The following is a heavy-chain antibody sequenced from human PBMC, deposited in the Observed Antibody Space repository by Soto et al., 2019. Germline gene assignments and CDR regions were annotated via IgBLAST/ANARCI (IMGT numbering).Heavy chain of an antibody. CDR3: AKDPSYDSSGLLDY. CDR2: ISGSGGST. Sequence: PGGSLRLSCAASGLSFSSYAVSLVSQVPGKGLEWVSAISGSGGSTYYAHSVKGRFTISRDKSKNTLYLQMNSLRAEDTAVYYCAKDPSYDSSGLLDYWGQGTLVTVSS. CDR1: GLSFSSYA. J-gene: IGHJ4*02. V-gene: IGHV3-23*01. D-gene: IGHD3-22*01.